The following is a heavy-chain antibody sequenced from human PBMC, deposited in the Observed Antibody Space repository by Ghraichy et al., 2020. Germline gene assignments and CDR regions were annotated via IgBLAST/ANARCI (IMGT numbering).Heavy chain of an antibody. CDR1: GYTFTGYY. CDR3: ARDYGMITIFGVVTSPLSSGMDV. CDR2: INPNSGGT. V-gene: IGHV1-2*04. Sequence: ASVKVSCKASGYTFTGYYMHWVRQAPGQGLEWMGWINPNSGGTNYAQKFQGWVTMTRDTSISTAYMELSRLRSDDTAVYYCARDYGMITIFGVVTSPLSSGMDVWGQGTTVTVSS. J-gene: IGHJ6*02. D-gene: IGHD3-3*01.